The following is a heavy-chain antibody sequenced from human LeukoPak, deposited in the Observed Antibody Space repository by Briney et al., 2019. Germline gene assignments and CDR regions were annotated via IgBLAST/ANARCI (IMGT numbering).Heavy chain of an antibody. J-gene: IGHJ6*02. CDR2: IIPILGIA. Sequence: SVKVSCKASGGTFSSYAISWVRQAPGQGLGWMGRIIPILGIANYAQKFQGRVTITADKSTSTAYMELSSLRSEDTAVYYCARDDGDYAIYYYYGMDVWGQGTTVTVSS. CDR3: ARDDGDYAIYYYYGMDV. CDR1: GGTFSSYA. D-gene: IGHD4-17*01. V-gene: IGHV1-69*04.